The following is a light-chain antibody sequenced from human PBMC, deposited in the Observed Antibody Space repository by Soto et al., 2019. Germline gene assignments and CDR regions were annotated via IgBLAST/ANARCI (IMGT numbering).Light chain of an antibody. J-gene: IGKJ3*01. CDR3: QQRYTLIT. V-gene: IGKV3-11*01. Sequence: ELVLTQSPGTLSLSPGERATLSCRASQNIDNFLVWYQQKPGQAPRLLIYDASKRATGIPARFSGSGSGTDFTLTISSLEPEDFAVYYCQQRYTLITFGPGTKVDIK. CDR2: DAS. CDR1: QNIDNF.